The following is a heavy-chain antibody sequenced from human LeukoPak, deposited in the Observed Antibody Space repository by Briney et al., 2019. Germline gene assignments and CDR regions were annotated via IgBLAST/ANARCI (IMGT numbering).Heavy chain of an antibody. Sequence: GGSLRLSCAASGFTFSNYWMHWVRQAPGEALMWVSRIKSDGSSTTYADSVKGRFTISRDNAKNTLYLQMNSLRAEDTAVYYCARGGREGYPADAFDIWGQGTMVTVSS. CDR2: IKSDGSST. CDR1: GFTFSNYW. J-gene: IGHJ3*02. D-gene: IGHD5-24*01. V-gene: IGHV3-74*01. CDR3: ARGGREGYPADAFDI.